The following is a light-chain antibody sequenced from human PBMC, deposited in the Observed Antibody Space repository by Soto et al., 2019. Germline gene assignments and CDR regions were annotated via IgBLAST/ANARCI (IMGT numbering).Light chain of an antibody. V-gene: IGKV3-20*01. CDR2: GAS. CDR3: QQYGSSRA. J-gene: IGKJ1*01. Sequence: ESVLTQSPGTLSLSPGERATLSCRASQSVSSSYLAWYQQKPGQAPSLLISGASSRATGTSDRFSGSGSGTDCTLTISSLEPEDLAVDYCQQYGSSRAFGQGTEVEIK. CDR1: QSVSSSY.